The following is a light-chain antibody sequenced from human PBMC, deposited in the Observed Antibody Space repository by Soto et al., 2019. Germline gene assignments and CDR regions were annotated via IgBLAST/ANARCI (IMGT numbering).Light chain of an antibody. CDR2: HTS. V-gene: IGKV3-11*01. CDR3: QQYSNWPLLS. CDR1: QTVNSR. J-gene: IGKJ4*01. Sequence: EIVLTQSPATLSSSPGERATLSCRASQTVNSRLAWYQHKPGQAPRLLIYHTSNRATGIPARFSGSGFGTEFTLTISSLQSEDFVVYYCQQYSNWPLLSFGGGTKVDIK.